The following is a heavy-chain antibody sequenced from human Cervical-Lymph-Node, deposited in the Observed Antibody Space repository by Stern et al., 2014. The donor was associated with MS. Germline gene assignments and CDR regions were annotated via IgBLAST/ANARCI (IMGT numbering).Heavy chain of an antibody. CDR3: AREVGSLSMDL. J-gene: IGHJ6*02. CDR2: ITPIFGMA. Sequence: QVQLGQSGAEVKKPGSSVKVSCKASGDTFTTYAISWVRQAPGQGLEWMGGITPIFGMADYAEKFQARVTITADRSTSTAYLEWRSLRLDDTAVYYCAREVGSLSMDLWGQGTTVTVSS. CDR1: GDTFTTYA. D-gene: IGHD3-16*01. V-gene: IGHV1-69*17.